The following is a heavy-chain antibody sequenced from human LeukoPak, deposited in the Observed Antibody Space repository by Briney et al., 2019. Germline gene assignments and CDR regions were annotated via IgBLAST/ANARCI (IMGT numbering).Heavy chain of an antibody. J-gene: IGHJ4*02. V-gene: IGHV3-72*01. CDR2: TRNKAKSYTT. Sequence: GGSPRLSCAASGFTFSDHYMDWVRQAPGKGPEWVGRTRNKAKSYTTEYAASVKGRFTISRDDSKNSVYLQMNSLKTEDTAVYYCARDDSGSYSLDYRGQGTLVTVSS. CDR3: ARDDSGSYSLDY. CDR1: GFTFSDHY. D-gene: IGHD1-26*01.